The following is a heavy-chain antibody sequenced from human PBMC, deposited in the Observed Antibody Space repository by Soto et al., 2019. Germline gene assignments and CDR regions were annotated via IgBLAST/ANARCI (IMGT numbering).Heavy chain of an antibody. V-gene: IGHV5-51*01. D-gene: IGHD3-9*01. J-gene: IGHJ4*02. CDR2: IYPGDSDT. CDR1: GYSFTSYW. Sequence: PGESLKISCKGSGYSFTSYWFGWVRQMPGKGLEWMGIIYPGDSDTRYSPSFQGQVTISADKSISTAYLQWSSLKASDTAMYYCATSRQDILTGYYTAILDYWGQGTLVTVSS. CDR3: ATSRQDILTGYYTAILDY.